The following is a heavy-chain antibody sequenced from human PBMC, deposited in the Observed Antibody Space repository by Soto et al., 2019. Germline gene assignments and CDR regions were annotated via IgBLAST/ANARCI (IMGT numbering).Heavy chain of an antibody. V-gene: IGHV4-34*01. J-gene: IGHJ6*03. CDR3: AKGLAGVRYYYYYTDF. CDR1: GGSFSGYY. CDR2: INHSGST. D-gene: IGHD6-19*01. Sequence: SETLSLTCAVYGGSFSGYYWSWIRQPPGKGLEWIGEINHSGSTNYNPSLKSRVTISVDTSKNQFSLKLSSVTAADTAVYYCAKGLAGVRYYYYYTDFWGKGTTVPVSS.